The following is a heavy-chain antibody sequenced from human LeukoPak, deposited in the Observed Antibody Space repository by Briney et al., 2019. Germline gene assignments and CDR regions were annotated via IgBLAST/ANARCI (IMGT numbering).Heavy chain of an antibody. Sequence: GGSLRLSCAASGFTFSDYYMSGVRQAPGKGGEGVSYISSSGSTIYYADSVKGRFTISRDNAKNSLYLQMNSLRAEDTAVYYCARELGRLVNYYYGMDVWGQGTTVTVSS. CDR1: GFTFSDYY. CDR2: ISSSGSTI. CDR3: ARELGRLVNYYYGMDV. V-gene: IGHV3-11*01. D-gene: IGHD3-10*01. J-gene: IGHJ6*02.